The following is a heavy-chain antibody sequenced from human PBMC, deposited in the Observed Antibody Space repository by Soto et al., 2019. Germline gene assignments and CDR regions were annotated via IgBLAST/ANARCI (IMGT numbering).Heavy chain of an antibody. D-gene: IGHD1-26*01. V-gene: IGHV1-69*13. CDR2: IIPIYGTA. CDR3: AKDRRADWESYYYYAMDV. Sequence: QLQLVQSGGEVKTPGASVKVSCTTSGYTFTSHGISWVRQAPGQGLEWMGGIIPIYGTANYAQKFQGRVTITADASTRTAYMELSSLRSEDTAVYYCAKDRRADWESYYYYAMDVWGQGTTVTVSS. J-gene: IGHJ6*02. CDR1: GYTFTSHG.